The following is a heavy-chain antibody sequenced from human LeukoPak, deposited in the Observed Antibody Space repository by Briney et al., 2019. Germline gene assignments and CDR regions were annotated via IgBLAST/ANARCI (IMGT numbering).Heavy chain of an antibody. J-gene: IGHJ4*02. V-gene: IGHV3-30*02. Sequence: GGSLRLSCAGSGFTLCSSGMHWVRQAPGKGLEWVAYMRVEGSNKYEAGSVKGLFTISRDNSKNTLYLQMNSLRAEDTAVYYCAKDFSVYYYDSRVLDYWGQGTLVTVSS. CDR3: AKDFSVYYYDSRVLDY. D-gene: IGHD3-22*01. CDR2: MRVEGSNK. CDR1: GFTLCSSG.